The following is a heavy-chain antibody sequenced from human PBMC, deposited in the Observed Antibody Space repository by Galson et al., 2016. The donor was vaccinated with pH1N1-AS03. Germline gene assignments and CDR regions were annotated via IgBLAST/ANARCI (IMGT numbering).Heavy chain of an antibody. CDR3: VKGSWGIDIVDRIAHCGMDV. CDR1: GFSFNSYA. CDR2: IRGNGDST. J-gene: IGHJ6*02. V-gene: IGHV3-23*01. Sequence: SLRLSCAASGFSFNSYAMQWVRQAPGEGLEWVSGIRGNGDSTYYADSVKGRFTISRDNAKDMFYLQMTSLRGDDTAVYYGVKGSWGIDIVDRIAHCGMDVWGQGTTVTVSS. D-gene: IGHD5-12*01.